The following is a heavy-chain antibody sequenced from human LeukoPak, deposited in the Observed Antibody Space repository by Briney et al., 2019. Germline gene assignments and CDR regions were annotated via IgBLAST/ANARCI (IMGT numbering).Heavy chain of an antibody. J-gene: IGHJ5*02. D-gene: IGHD3-22*01. V-gene: IGHV3-7*01. Sequence: PGGSLRLSCAVSGFTFSSDWMTWVRQAPGKGLEWVAKIKQDGSEKHYVDSVKGRFTISRDNAKNSLYLQMNSLRAEDTAVYYCARDLAFYDSSGRRYNWFDPWGQGTLVTVSS. CDR1: GFTFSSDW. CDR2: IKQDGSEK. CDR3: ARDLAFYDSSGRRYNWFDP.